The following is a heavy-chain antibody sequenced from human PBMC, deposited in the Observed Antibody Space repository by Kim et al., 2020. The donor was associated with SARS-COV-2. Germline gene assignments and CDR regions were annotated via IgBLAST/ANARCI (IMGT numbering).Heavy chain of an antibody. CDR1: GGSISSGGYY. CDR2: IYYSGST. D-gene: IGHD3-10*01. J-gene: IGHJ4*02. CDR3: AGVDYGSGSCGY. V-gene: IGHV4-31*03. Sequence: SETLSLTCTVSGGSISSGGYYWSWIRQHPGKGLEWIGYIYYSGSTYYNPSLKSRVTISVDTSKNQFSLKLSSVTAADTAVYYCAGVDYGSGSCGYWGQGTLVTVSS.